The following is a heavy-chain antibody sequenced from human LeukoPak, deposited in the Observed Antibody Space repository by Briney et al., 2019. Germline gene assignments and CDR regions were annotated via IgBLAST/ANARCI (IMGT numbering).Heavy chain of an antibody. CDR3: ARHPFSSPFDY. CDR1: GGSISSYY. CDR2: VYFAGDT. J-gene: IGHJ4*02. Sequence: SETLSLTCTVSGGSISSYYWSCIRQPPGKGLVWVGYVYFAGDTKSNPSLKNRVTISMDTSKNQASLKVTSVAAADTAVYYCARHPFSSPFDYWGQGTLVAVSS. V-gene: IGHV4-59*08.